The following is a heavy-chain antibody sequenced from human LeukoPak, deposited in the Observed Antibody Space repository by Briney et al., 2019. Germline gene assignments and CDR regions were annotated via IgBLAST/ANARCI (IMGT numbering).Heavy chain of an antibody. D-gene: IGHD3-10*01. J-gene: IGHJ6*02. V-gene: IGHV5-51*01. CDR1: GYSFTSYW. CDR3: ASRLRFGDPRDHYYYGMDV. Sequence: GESLKISCKGSGYSFTSYWIGWVRQMPGKGLEWMGIIYPGDSDTRYSPSFQGQVTISADKSISTAYLQWSSLKASDTAMYYCASRLRFGDPRDHYYYGMDVWGQGTTVTVSS. CDR2: IYPGDSDT.